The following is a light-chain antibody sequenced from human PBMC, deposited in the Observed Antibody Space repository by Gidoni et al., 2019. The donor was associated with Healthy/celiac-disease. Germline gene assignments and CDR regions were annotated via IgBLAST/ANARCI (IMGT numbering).Light chain of an antibody. CDR3: QQSYSTPWT. Sequence: DIQMTQSPSSLSASVGDRVTITCRASQSISSYLNWYQQKPGKAPKLLIYAASILQSGVPARFSGSVSGTDFTLTISSLQPEDFATYYCQQSYSTPWTFGQGTKVEIK. CDR1: QSISSY. J-gene: IGKJ1*01. CDR2: AAS. V-gene: IGKV1-39*01.